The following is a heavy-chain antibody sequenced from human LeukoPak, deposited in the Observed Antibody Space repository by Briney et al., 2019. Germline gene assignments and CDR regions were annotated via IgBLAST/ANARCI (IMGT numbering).Heavy chain of an antibody. CDR3: ARDSAYFDWLTVYYYYYYMGV. J-gene: IGHJ6*03. V-gene: IGHV3-30*04. D-gene: IGHD3-9*01. CDR2: ISYDGSNK. CDR1: GFTFSSYA. Sequence: GRSLRLSCAASGFTFSSYAMHWVRQAPGKGPEWVAVISYDGSNKYYADSVKGRFTISRDNSKNTLYLQMNSLRAEDTAVYYCARDSAYFDWLTVYYYYYYMGVWGKGTTVTVSS.